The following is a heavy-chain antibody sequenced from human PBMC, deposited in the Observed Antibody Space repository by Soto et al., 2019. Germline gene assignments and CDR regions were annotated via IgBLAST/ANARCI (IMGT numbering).Heavy chain of an antibody. Sequence: PGGSLRLSCAASGFTFSSYSMNWVRQAPGKGLEWVSSISSSSSYIYYADSVKGRFTISRDNAKNSLYLQMNSLRAEDTAVYYCARGLNSGYDWGGYYYYVMDVWGQGTTVTVSS. CDR3: ARGLNSGYDWGGYYYYVMDV. V-gene: IGHV3-21*01. D-gene: IGHD5-12*01. J-gene: IGHJ6*02. CDR1: GFTFSSYS. CDR2: ISSSSSYI.